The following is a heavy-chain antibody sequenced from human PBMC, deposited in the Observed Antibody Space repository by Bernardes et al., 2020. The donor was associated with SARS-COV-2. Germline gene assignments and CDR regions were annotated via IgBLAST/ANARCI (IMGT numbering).Heavy chain of an antibody. CDR2: IYYSGST. Sequence: SETLSLTCTVSGGSISSSSYYWGWIRQPPGKGLEWIGSIYYSGSTYYNPSLKSRVTISVDTSKNQFSLKLSSVTAADTAVYYCARPEGVAAAGRFDYWGQGTLVTVSS. CDR3: ARPEGVAAAGRFDY. V-gene: IGHV4-39*01. CDR1: GGSISSSSYY. J-gene: IGHJ4*02. D-gene: IGHD6-13*01.